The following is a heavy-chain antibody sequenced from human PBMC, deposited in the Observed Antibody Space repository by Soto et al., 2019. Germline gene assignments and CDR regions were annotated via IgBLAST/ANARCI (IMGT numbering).Heavy chain of an antibody. D-gene: IGHD5-18*01. CDR3: AKAQVQLWLRSRFDS. CDR1: GSSFSNYG. V-gene: IGHV3-30*18. Sequence: GGSLRLSCAASGSSFSNYGMYWVRQTPGKGLEWVAGISYDGNNQKSADSVKGRFTISRDNSKNTVHLQMNSLRPEDTAVYYCAKAQVQLWLRSRFDSWGQGTLVTVSS. J-gene: IGHJ4*02. CDR2: ISYDGNNQ.